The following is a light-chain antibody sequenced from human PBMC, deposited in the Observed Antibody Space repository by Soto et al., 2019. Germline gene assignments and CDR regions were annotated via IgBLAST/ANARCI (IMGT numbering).Light chain of an antibody. CDR3: QQYNERPPWT. Sequence: EIVMTQSPATLSVSPGESVTLSCRASLTMNNNIAWYQHKPGQAPRLLIFGASSRATGVPGRFSGSGFGTEFTLSNSSLQSEDFAVYYCQQYNERPPWTFGQGTTVEMK. J-gene: IGKJ1*01. CDR1: LTMNNN. V-gene: IGKV3-15*01. CDR2: GAS.